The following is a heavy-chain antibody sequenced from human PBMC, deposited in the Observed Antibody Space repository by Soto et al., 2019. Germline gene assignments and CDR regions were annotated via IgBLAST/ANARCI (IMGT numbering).Heavy chain of an antibody. Sequence: SETLSLTCTVSGGSISSYYWSWIRQPPGKGLEWIGYIYYSGSTNYNPSLKSRVTISVDTSKNQFSLKLSSVTAADTAVYYCSTRSADYDFWSGYYSYYYYMDVWGKGTTVTVSS. CDR3: STRSADYDFWSGYYSYYYYMDV. V-gene: IGHV4-59*08. CDR1: GGSISSYY. D-gene: IGHD3-3*01. J-gene: IGHJ6*03. CDR2: IYYSGST.